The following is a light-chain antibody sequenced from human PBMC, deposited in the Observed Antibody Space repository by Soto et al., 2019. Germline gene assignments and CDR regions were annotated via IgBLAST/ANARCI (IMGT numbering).Light chain of an antibody. CDR1: SSDVGGYNY. Sequence: SALTQPASVSGSPGQSITISCTGTSSDVGGYNYVSWYQQHPGKAPKLVIYEVSNLPSGVSNRFSGSKSGNTASLTISGLQAEDEADYYCSSFTSSTTSVFGTGTKLTVL. J-gene: IGLJ1*01. V-gene: IGLV2-14*01. CDR2: EVS. CDR3: SSFTSSTTSV.